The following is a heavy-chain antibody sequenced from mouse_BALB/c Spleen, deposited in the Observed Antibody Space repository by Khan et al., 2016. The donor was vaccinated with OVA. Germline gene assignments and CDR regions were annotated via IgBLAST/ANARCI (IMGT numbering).Heavy chain of an antibody. CDR3: TRPPCFSDALAH. J-gene: IGHJ4*01. Sequence: QIQLVQSGPELKKPGETVKISCKASGYTFTNYGMHWVKQSPGKTLKWMGWINTYTGEPTYADDFTGRFAFSLETSASTAYLQLNNLQYEDTATYFGTRPPCFSDALAHWGQGTSVTVSS. CDR1: GYTFTNYG. CDR2: INTYTGEP. V-gene: IGHV9-3-1*01.